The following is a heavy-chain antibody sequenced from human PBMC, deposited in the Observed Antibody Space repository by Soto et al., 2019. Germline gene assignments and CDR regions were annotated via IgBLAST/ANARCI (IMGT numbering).Heavy chain of an antibody. D-gene: IGHD5-12*01. CDR2: IRSKANSYAT. J-gene: IGHJ6*03. CDR3: TRQIDGYIVATTHYYYYYYMDV. V-gene: IGHV3-73*01. CDR1: GFTFSGSA. Sequence: GESLKISCAASGFTFSGSAMHWVRQASGKGLEWVGRIRSKANSYATAYAASVKGRFTISRDDSKNTAYLQMNSLKTEDTAVYYCTRQIDGYIVATTHYYYYYYMDVWGKGTTVTVSS.